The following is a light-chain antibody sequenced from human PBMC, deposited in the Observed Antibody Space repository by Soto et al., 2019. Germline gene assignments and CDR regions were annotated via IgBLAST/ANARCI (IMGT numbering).Light chain of an antibody. J-gene: IGLJ1*01. Sequence: QSVLTQPASVSGSPGQSIAISCTGTSSDVGGYNYVSWYQQHPGKTPKLMICVVSNRPSVVSNRFSGSKSGDTASLTISGLQAEDESEYYCSSYTSSSTYVFGTGTKVT. CDR1: SSDVGGYNY. V-gene: IGLV2-14*03. CDR2: VVS. CDR3: SSYTSSSTYV.